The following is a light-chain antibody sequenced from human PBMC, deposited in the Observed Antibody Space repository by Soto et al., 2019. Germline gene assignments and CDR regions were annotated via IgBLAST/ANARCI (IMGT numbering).Light chain of an antibody. Sequence: IGLTQSPCTLSLSTGERATLSCRASQSVSSSYLAWYQQKPGQAPRLLIYGASSRATGIPDRFSGSGSGTDFTLTISRLEPEDFAVYYCQQYGSSPPRTFGQGTKVAIK. CDR2: GAS. J-gene: IGKJ1*01. CDR3: QQYGSSPPRT. CDR1: QSVSSSY. V-gene: IGKV3-20*01.